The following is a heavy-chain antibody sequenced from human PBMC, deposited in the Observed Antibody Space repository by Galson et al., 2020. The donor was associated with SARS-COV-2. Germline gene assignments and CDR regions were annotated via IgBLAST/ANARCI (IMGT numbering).Heavy chain of an antibody. D-gene: IGHD3-10*01. CDR3: ARDSGRPGMHWYFDL. J-gene: IGHJ2*01. CDR2: TNPQRGDS. CDR1: GYIFTAFY. V-gene: IGHV1-2*02. Sequence: ASVKVSCQASGYIFTAFYLHWVRQAPGQEPEWMGWTNPQRGDSVYAQDFQDRVIMTSDKSVSTVYMELRNLKSDDTALYYCARDSGRPGMHWYFDLWGRGTRVTVSS.